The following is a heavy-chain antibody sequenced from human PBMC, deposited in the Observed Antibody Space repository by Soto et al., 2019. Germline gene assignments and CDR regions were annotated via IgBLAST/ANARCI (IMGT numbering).Heavy chain of an antibody. CDR2: ISTGGTSI. CDR1: GCTFYSFE. J-gene: IGHJ4*02. Sequence: DVQLVESGGGWVQPGGSLRLSCAASGCTFYSFEMNWVRQDPGKGLEWISYISTGGTSIFYADPGKGRFTVSRDNDKSSLYLQMNRLRVEDTAVYYCARPRGNAHLYLDSWGPGTLVTVSS. D-gene: IGHD3-10*01. V-gene: IGHV3-48*03. CDR3: ARPRGNAHLYLDS.